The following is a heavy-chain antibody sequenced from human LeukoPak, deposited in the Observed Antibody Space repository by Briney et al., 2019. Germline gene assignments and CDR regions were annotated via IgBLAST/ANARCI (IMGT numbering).Heavy chain of an antibody. D-gene: IGHD4-17*01. CDR2: INPNSGGT. CDR1: GYTFTGYY. Sequence: ASVKVSCKASGYTFTGYYMHWLRQAPGQGLEWMGWINPNSGGTNYAQKFQGRVTMTRDTSISTAYMELSRLRSDDTAVYYCARTDYGDYGPPAEYFQHWGQGTLVTVSS. J-gene: IGHJ1*01. CDR3: ARTDYGDYGPPAEYFQH. V-gene: IGHV1-2*02.